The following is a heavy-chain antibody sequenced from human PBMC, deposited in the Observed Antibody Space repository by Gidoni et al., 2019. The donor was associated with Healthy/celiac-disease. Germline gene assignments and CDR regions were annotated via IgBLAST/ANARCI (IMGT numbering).Heavy chain of an antibody. Sequence: VQRQEAGTGLGQHSETLYLTCTVSVGSISSNYCSWIRQPPLKVLVWIGYIYYSGSTNYNPSLKSRVTISVDSSKHQFSLMLGSVTAADTATYYCARECSVLGYWGQGTLVTVSS. CDR2: IYYSGST. V-gene: IGHV4-59*12. CDR3: ARECSVLGY. D-gene: IGHD6-19*01. CDR1: VGSISSNY. J-gene: IGHJ4*02.